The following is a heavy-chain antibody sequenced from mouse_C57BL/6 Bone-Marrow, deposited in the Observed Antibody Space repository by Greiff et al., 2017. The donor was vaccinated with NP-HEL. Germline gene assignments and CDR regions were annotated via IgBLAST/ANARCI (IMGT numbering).Heavy chain of an antibody. V-gene: IGHV1-26*01. J-gene: IGHJ1*03. CDR3: ASPGYGSSFYWYFDV. Sequence: EVQLQQSGPELVKPGASVKISCKASGYTFTDYYMNWVKQSHGKSLEWIGDINPNNGGTSYNQKFKGKATLTVDKSSSTAYMELRSLTSEDSAVYYCASPGYGSSFYWYFDVWGTGTTVTVSS. CDR1: GYTFTDYY. CDR2: INPNNGGT. D-gene: IGHD1-1*01.